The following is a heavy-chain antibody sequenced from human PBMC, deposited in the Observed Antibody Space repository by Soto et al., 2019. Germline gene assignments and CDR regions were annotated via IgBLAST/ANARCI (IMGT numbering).Heavy chain of an antibody. Sequence: QVQLQESGPGLVKPSGTLSLTCAVSGGSISSSYWWSWVRQPPGKGLEWIGEIYHSGSTNYNPSLKSRVTISVDKSKNQFALKLSSVTAADTAVYYCARRRITMIVVVFDAFEIWGQGTMVTVSS. CDR3: ARRRITMIVVVFDAFEI. CDR2: IYHSGST. D-gene: IGHD3-22*01. J-gene: IGHJ3*02. CDR1: GGSISSSYW. V-gene: IGHV4-4*02.